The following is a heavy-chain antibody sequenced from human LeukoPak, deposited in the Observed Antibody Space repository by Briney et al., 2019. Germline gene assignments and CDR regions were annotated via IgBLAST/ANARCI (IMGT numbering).Heavy chain of an antibody. CDR3: VTDGRVGAKPSLV. V-gene: IGHV3-15*01. CDR1: GFTFINAW. D-gene: IGHD1-26*01. J-gene: IGHJ3*01. CDR2: IKSKTDGGTT. Sequence: GGSLRLSCAASGFTFINAWMSWVRQAPGKGLEWVGRIKSKTDGGTTGYAAPVKGRFTISRDDSKNTLYLQMNSLKTDDTAVYYCVTDGRVGAKPSLVWGQGTMVTVSS.